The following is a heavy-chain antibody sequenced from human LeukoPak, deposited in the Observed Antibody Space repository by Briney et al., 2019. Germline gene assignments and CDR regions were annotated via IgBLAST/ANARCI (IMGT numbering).Heavy chain of an antibody. V-gene: IGHV3-53*01. CDR3: AREVIGIPSYFDY. CDR2: IHRDEKT. J-gene: IGHJ4*02. Sequence: GGSLRLSCAASGFSVSSCYIYWVRQAQGKGLEWVSFIHRDEKTYYADSVTGRFTMSRDNFKNTLYLQMNSLGADDTAVYYCAREVIGIPSYFDYWGQGVLVTVSS. D-gene: IGHD1-14*01. CDR1: GFSVSSCY.